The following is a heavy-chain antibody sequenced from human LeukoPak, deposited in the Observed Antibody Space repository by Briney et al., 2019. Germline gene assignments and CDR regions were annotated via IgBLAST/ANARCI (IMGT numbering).Heavy chain of an antibody. J-gene: IGHJ4*02. Sequence: GESLKISCKGSGYSFTNYWIGWVRQMPGKGLEWMGIIYPGDSDTRYSPSFHGQVTISAGKSISTAYLQWSSLKASDTAMYYCARGDCSSTSCYFYFDYWGQGTLVTVSS. V-gene: IGHV5-51*01. D-gene: IGHD2-2*01. CDR1: GYSFTNYW. CDR2: IYPGDSDT. CDR3: ARGDCSSTSCYFYFDY.